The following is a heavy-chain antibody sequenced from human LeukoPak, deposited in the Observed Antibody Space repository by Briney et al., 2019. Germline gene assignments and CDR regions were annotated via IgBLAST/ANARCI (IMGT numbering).Heavy chain of an antibody. D-gene: IGHD2-2*01. CDR2: ISWNSGSI. Sequence: GGSLRLSCAASGSTFDDYAMHWVRQAPGKGLEWVSGISWNSGSIGYADSVKGRFTISRDNAKNSLYLQMNSLRAEDMALYYCAKGTCSSTSCYFDYWGQGTLVTVSS. J-gene: IGHJ4*02. CDR3: AKGTCSSTSCYFDY. CDR1: GSTFDDYA. V-gene: IGHV3-9*03.